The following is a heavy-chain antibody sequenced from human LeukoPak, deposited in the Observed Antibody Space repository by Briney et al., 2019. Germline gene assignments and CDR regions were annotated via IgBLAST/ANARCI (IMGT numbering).Heavy chain of an antibody. D-gene: IGHD3-3*01. Sequence: PGEALKISCKGSGYSFTSYWSGWVRQMPGKGLEGMGIIYPGDSGTRYSPSFQGQGTISADKSISTAYLQWSSLKASDTAMYYCARSYYDFWSGYSPFCYWGQGTLVTVSS. CDR1: GYSFTSYW. CDR3: ARSYYDFWSGYSPFCY. V-gene: IGHV5-51*01. CDR2: IYPGDSGT. J-gene: IGHJ4*02.